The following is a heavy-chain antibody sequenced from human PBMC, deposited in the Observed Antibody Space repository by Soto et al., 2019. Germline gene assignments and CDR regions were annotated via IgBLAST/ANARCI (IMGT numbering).Heavy chain of an antibody. D-gene: IGHD1-1*01. J-gene: IGHJ3*02. CDR1: GFTFSSYG. V-gene: IGHV3-7*01. Sequence: GGSLRLSCAASGFTFSSYGMSWVRQAPGKGLEWVANIKQDGSEKYYVDSVKGRFTISRDNAKNSLYLQMNSLRAEDTAGYYCGRDGMGCLQYVHDFDIWGLGTMVTV. CDR2: IKQDGSEK. CDR3: GRDGMGCLQYVHDFDI.